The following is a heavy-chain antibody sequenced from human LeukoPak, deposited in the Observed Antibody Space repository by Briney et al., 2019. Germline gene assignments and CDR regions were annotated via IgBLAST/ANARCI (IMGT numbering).Heavy chain of an antibody. CDR3: VRLVGVPPAVDN. J-gene: IGHJ4*02. Sequence: SETPSLTCTVSGGSVITIAYYWGWISQPPGKGLEYLGYIYNGEATYYNPSLKSRVTISDDTSKNQFSLRLTSLTAADTAVYYCVRLVGVPPAVDNWGQGTLVTVSS. D-gene: IGHD2-2*01. CDR1: GGSVITIAYY. V-gene: IGHV4-39*05. CDR2: IYNGEAT.